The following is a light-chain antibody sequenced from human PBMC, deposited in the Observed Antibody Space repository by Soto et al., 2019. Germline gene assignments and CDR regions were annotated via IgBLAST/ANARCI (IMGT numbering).Light chain of an antibody. CDR2: GAS. CDR1: QSVSSSY. CDR3: QQYGSSPIT. J-gene: IGKJ5*01. V-gene: IGKV3-20*01. Sequence: EIVLTQSPGTLSLSPGERATLSCRASQSVSSSYLAWYQQKPGQAPRLLIYGASNRATGIPARFSGSGSGTDFTLTISSLEPEDFAVYYCQQYGSSPITFGQGTRLEI.